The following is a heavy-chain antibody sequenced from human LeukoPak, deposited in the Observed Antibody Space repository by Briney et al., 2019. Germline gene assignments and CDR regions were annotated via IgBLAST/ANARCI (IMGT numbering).Heavy chain of an antibody. J-gene: IGHJ4*02. CDR3: ARIVGASDY. CDR1: GGSISSSSYY. CDR2: IYYSGST. V-gene: IGHV4-39*01. D-gene: IGHD1-26*01. Sequence: SETLSLTCTVSGGSISSSSYYWGWIRQPPGKGLEWIGSIYYSGSTYYNPSLKSRVTISVDTSKNQFTLKLSSVTAADTAVYYCARIVGASDYWGQGTLVTVSS.